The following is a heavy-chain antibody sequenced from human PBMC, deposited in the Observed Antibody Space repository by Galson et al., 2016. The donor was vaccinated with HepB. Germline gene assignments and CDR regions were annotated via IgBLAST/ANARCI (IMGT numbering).Heavy chain of an antibody. V-gene: IGHV3-64*04. CDR1: EFTFSSYA. CDR3: ARDWGSSWCLH. CDR2: ISSDGGGT. Sequence: SLRLSCAASEFTFSSYAMHWVRQAPGKGLEYVSSISSDGGGTYYADSVKGRFTISRDNSKNTQFLQMNSLKAEDTAVYYCARDWGSSWCLHWGQGTLVTVSS. D-gene: IGHD6-13*01. J-gene: IGHJ4*02.